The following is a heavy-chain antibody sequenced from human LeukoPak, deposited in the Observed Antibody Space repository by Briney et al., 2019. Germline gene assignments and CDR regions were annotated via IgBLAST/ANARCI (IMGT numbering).Heavy chain of an antibody. D-gene: IGHD6-13*01. V-gene: IGHV3-23*01. CDR3: AKGKGSSWSNWFDP. CDR2: ISGSGGST. J-gene: IGHJ5*02. Sequence: GSLRLSCAASGFTFSTYAMTWVRQAPGKGLEWVSTISGSGGSTYFAASVKGRFTISRDNAKNTFYLEMNSLRAEDTALYYCAKGKGSSWSNWFDPWGQGTLVTVSS. CDR1: GFTFSTYA.